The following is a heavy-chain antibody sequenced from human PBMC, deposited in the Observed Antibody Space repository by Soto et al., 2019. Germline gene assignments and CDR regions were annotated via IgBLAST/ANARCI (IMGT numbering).Heavy chain of an antibody. Sequence: ASVKVSCKASGYTFTSYGISWVRQAPGQGLEWMGWISAYNGNTNYAQKLQGRVTMTTDTSTSTAYMELRSLRSDDTAGYYCARDGMRDIVVVVAAPSYYYYGMDVWGQGTTVTVSS. CDR3: ARDGMRDIVVVVAAPSYYYYGMDV. V-gene: IGHV1-18*01. D-gene: IGHD2-15*01. CDR1: GYTFTSYG. CDR2: ISAYNGNT. J-gene: IGHJ6*02.